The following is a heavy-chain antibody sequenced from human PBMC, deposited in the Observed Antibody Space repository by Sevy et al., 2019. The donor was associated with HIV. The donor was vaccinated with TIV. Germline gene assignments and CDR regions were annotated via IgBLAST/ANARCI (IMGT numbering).Heavy chain of an antibody. CDR2: IKSKTDGGTT. CDR1: GFTFSNAW. Sequence: GGSLRLSCAASGFTFSNAWMNWVRHAPGKGLEWVGRIKSKTDGGTTDYAAPVKGRFTISRDDSKNTLYLQMNSLKTEDTAVYYCTTHFPYYYGSGNPPNDYWGQGTLVTVSS. V-gene: IGHV3-15*07. D-gene: IGHD3-10*01. CDR3: TTHFPYYYGSGNPPNDY. J-gene: IGHJ4*02.